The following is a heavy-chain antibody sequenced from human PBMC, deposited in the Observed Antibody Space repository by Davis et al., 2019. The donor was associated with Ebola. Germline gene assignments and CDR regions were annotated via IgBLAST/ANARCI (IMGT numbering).Heavy chain of an antibody. CDR2: ISSSSSYI. CDR3: ARREGGYSYAVDY. Sequence: GESLKISCAASGFTFSSYSMNWVRQAPGKGLEWVSSISSSSSYIYYADSVKGRFTISRDNAKNSLYLQMNSLRAEDTAVYYCARREGGYSYAVDYWGQGTLVTVSS. D-gene: IGHD5-18*01. CDR1: GFTFSSYS. J-gene: IGHJ4*02. V-gene: IGHV3-21*01.